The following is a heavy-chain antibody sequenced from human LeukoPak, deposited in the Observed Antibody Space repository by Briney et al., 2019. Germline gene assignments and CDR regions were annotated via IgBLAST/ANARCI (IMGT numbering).Heavy chain of an antibody. CDR2: TSNTSGSS. CDR1: GFTLSSCA. Sequence: GGSLRLSCAASGFTLSSCAMNWVRQAPGKGLEWVSGTSNTSGSSYYADSVKGRFTISRDNAKNSLYLQMNSLRAEDTAVYYCARDAGPQGDTWGQGTLVTVSS. J-gene: IGHJ5*02. CDR3: ARDAGPQGDT. V-gene: IGHV3-21*01.